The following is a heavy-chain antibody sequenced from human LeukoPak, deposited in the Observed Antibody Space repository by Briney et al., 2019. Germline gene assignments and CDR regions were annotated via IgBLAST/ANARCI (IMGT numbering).Heavy chain of an antibody. J-gene: IGHJ4*02. Sequence: SGGSLRLSCAASGFTFSSYAMSWVRQAPGKGLEWVSVISGSGGSTYSADSVKGRFTIPRDNSKNTLYLQMNSLRAEDTAVYFCAKSQDGGRLFHFDYWGQGTLVTVSS. CDR2: ISGSGGST. CDR3: AKSQDGGRLFHFDY. CDR1: GFTFSSYA. D-gene: IGHD1-26*01. V-gene: IGHV3-23*01.